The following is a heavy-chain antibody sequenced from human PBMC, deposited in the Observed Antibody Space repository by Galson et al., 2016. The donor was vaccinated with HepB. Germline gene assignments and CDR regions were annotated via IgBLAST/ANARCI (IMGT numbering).Heavy chain of an antibody. J-gene: IGHJ5*02. V-gene: IGHV3-7*03. CDR2: IRADGTAN. CDR1: GFSFSRYW. D-gene: IGHD3-3*01. CDR3: ARENFWKLDQ. Sequence: SLRLSCAASGFSFSRYWMAWVRQAPGKGLEWVGNIRADGTANDYVGSVKGRFTMSRDNAQKSLFLQMTSLRFEDTAVYYCARENFWKLDQWGQGPLVTLSS.